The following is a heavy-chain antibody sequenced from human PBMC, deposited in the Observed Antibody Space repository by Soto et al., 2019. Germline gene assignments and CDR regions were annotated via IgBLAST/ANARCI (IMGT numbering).Heavy chain of an antibody. V-gene: IGHV1-46*01. CDR2: INPSGGST. CDR1: LYTVTSDY. J-gene: IGHJ4*02. D-gene: IGHD5-18*01. Sequence: ASVXVSFKSSLYTVTSDYMHLVLRAAGQGLEWMGIINPSGGSTSYAQKFQGRVTMTRDTSTSTVYMELSSLRSEDTAVYYCARDKASGYRYGAFDYWGQGTLVTVSS. CDR3: ARDKASGYRYGAFDY.